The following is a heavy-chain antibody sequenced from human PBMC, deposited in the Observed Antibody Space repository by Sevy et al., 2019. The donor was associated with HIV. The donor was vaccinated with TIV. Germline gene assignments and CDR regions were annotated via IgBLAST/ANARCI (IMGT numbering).Heavy chain of an antibody. CDR2: IYYSGST. CDR1: GGSISSSSYY. D-gene: IGHD3-16*01. J-gene: IGHJ4*02. V-gene: IGHV4-39*01. Sequence: SETLSLTCTVSGGSISSSSYYWGWIRQPPGKELEWIGSIYYSGSTYYNPSLKSRVTISVDTSKNQFSLKLSSVTAADTAVYYCASHSMAAVLGYWGQGTLVTVSS. CDR3: ASHSMAAVLGY.